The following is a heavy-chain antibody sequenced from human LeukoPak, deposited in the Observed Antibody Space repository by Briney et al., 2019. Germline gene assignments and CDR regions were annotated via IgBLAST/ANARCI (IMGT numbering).Heavy chain of an antibody. CDR3: ARVSKNYDFWSGYYDYYYYYGTDV. D-gene: IGHD3-3*01. CDR1: GFTFSSYA. V-gene: IGHV3-30-3*01. J-gene: IGHJ6*02. CDR2: ISYDGSNK. Sequence: GGSLRLSCAASGFTFSSYAMHWVRQAPGKGLEWVAVISYDGSNKYYADSVKGRFTISRDNSKNTLYLQMNSLRAEDTAVYYCARVSKNYDFWSGYYDYYYYYGTDVWGQGTTVTVSS.